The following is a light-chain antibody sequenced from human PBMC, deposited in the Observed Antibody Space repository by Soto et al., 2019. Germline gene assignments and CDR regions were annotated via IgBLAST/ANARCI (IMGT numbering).Light chain of an antibody. V-gene: IGKV1-39*01. J-gene: IGKJ2*01. CDR1: QSIRYY. Sequence: DIQMTQSPSSLSASVGDRVTITCRASQSIRYYLNWYQQKPGKAPKLLIYAASSLQSGVPSRFSGSGSGTDFTLTISSLQPEDFATYYCQQSYSTPQTTFGQGTKPEIK. CDR3: QQSYSTPQTT. CDR2: AAS.